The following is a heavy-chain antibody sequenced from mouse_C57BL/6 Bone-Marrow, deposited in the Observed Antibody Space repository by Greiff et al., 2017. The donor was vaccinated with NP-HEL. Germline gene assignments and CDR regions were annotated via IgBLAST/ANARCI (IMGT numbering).Heavy chain of an antibody. CDR3: ARGEYGSSRVGYAMDY. Sequence: VQLQQSGAELVKPGASVKISCKASGYAFSSYWMNWVKERPGKGLEWIGQIYPGDGDTKYNGKFKGKATLTADKSSSTAYMQVSSLTSEDSAVYFYARGEYGSSRVGYAMDYGGEGTSVTVSA. D-gene: IGHD1-1*01. CDR1: GYAFSSYW. CDR2: IYPGDGDT. V-gene: IGHV1-80*01. J-gene: IGHJ4*01.